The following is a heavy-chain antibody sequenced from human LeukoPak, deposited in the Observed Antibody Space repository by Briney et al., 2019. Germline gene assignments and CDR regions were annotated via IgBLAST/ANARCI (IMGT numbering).Heavy chain of an antibody. J-gene: IGHJ3*02. D-gene: IGHD1-7*01. V-gene: IGHV3-23*01. CDR3: AKDLDCTNYGYSFDI. Sequence: PGGSLRLSCVASGFTCSSSAMSWVRQAPGKGLEWVSGIGAGGTFTYYADSVKGRFTIFRDNSRNTLYLQLNSLRADDTAVYYCAKDLDCTNYGYSFDIWGQGTLVTVSS. CDR2: IGAGGTFT. CDR1: GFTCSSSA.